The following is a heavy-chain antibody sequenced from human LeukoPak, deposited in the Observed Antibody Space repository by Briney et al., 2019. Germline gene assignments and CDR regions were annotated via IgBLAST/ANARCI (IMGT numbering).Heavy chain of an antibody. J-gene: IGHJ4*02. CDR1: GGTFSSYT. V-gene: IGHV1-69*02. CDR2: IIPILGIA. CDR3: AISYYYDSSGYYLLLSDY. D-gene: IGHD3-22*01. Sequence: SVKVSCKASGGTFSSYTISWVRQAPGQGLEWMGRIIPILGIANYAQKFQGRVTITADKSTSTAHMELSSLRSEDTAVYYCAISYYYDSSGYYLLLSDYWGQGTLVTVSS.